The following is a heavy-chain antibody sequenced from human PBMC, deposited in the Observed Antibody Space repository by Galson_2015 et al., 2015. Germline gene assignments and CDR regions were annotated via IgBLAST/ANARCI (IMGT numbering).Heavy chain of an antibody. J-gene: IGHJ4*02. CDR2: ISGSSSTI. V-gene: IGHV3-48*02. CDR3: ARDSRGWYYFDY. CDR1: GFTFSSYS. D-gene: IGHD6-19*01. Sequence: SLRLSCAASGFTFSSYSMNWVRQAPGKGLEWVSFISGSSSTIYYADSVKGRFTISRDNAKNSLYLQMNSLRDEDTAVYYCARDSRGWYYFDYWGQGTLVTVSS.